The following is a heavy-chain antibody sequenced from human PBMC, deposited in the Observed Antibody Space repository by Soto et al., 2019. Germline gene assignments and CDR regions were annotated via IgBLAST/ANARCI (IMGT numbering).Heavy chain of an antibody. CDR1: GGSICSGGYY. Sequence: PSETLSLTCTVSGGSICSGGYYWSWIRQHPGKGLEWIGYIYYSGSTYYNPSLKSRVTISVDTSKNQFSLKLSSVTAADTAVYYCARDLEVDRIHYYGMDVWGQGTTVTVSS. CDR2: IYYSGST. D-gene: IGHD5-12*01. V-gene: IGHV4-31*03. J-gene: IGHJ6*02. CDR3: ARDLEVDRIHYYGMDV.